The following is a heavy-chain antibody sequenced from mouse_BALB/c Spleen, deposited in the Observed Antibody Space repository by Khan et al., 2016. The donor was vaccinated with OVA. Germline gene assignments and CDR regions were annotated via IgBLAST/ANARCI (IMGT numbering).Heavy chain of an antibody. CDR2: IWGDGST. CDR3: ARAYYANYREAIDY. Sequence: QVQLKESGPGLVAPSQSLSITCTVSGFSLTGYGVNWVRQPPGKGLEWLGMIWGDGSTDYNSALKSRLSISKDKSKSQVFLKMNSLQTDDTARYYCARAYYANYREAIDYWGQGTSVTVSS. V-gene: IGHV2-6-7*01. D-gene: IGHD2-10*01. J-gene: IGHJ4*01. CDR1: GFSLTGYG.